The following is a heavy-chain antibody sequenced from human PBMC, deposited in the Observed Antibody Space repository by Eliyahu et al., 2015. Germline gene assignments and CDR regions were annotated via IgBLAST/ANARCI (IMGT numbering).Heavy chain of an antibody. Sequence: QLQLQESGPGLVKPSETLSLTCXVSGGSISSSSYYWGWIRQPPGKGLEWIGXIYYSGSTYYNPSLKSRVTISVDTSKNQFSLKLSSVTAADTAVYYCARSIAVADPSFDYWGQGTLVTVSS. CDR1: GGSISSSSYY. D-gene: IGHD6-19*01. J-gene: IGHJ4*02. CDR3: ARSIAVADPSFDY. V-gene: IGHV4-39*01. CDR2: IYYSGST.